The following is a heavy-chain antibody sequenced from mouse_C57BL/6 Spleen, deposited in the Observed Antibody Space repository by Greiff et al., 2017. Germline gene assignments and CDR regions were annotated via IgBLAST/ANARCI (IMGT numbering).Heavy chain of an antibody. CDR2: IYPRSGNT. V-gene: IGHV1-81*01. J-gene: IGHJ1*03. D-gene: IGHD1-1*01. CDR1: GYTFTSYG. CDR3: ARRGDYYGSSYWYFDV. Sequence: QVQLQQSGAELARPAASVKLSCTASGYTFTSYGISWVQQRTGQGLEWIGEIYPRSGNTYYTEKFKGKATLTADKSSSKVYMELRSLTSEDSAVYFCARRGDYYGSSYWYFDVWGTGTTVTVSS.